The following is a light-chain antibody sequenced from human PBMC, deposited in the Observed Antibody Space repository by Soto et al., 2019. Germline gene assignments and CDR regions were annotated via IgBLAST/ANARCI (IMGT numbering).Light chain of an antibody. Sequence: DIQLTQSPSTLSASVGDRVTITCRASQIISTFLAWYQQRPGKAPKLLISDASILQTGVPSRFSGSGSGTEFTLTISSLQPDDFATYYCQQYNSIETFGQGTRVEIK. CDR2: DAS. V-gene: IGKV1-5*01. CDR3: QQYNSIET. CDR1: QIISTF. J-gene: IGKJ1*01.